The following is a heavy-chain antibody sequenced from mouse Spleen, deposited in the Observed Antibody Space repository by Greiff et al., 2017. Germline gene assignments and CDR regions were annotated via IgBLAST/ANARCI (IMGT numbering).Heavy chain of an antibody. Sequence: VQLQQSGPGLVKPSQTVFLTCTVTGISITTGNYRWSWIRQFPGNKLEWIGYIYYSGTITYNPSLTSRTTITRDTPKNQFFLEMNSLTAEDTATYYCARDGDSKGAMDYWGQGTSVTVSS. J-gene: IGHJ4*01. CDR1: GISITTGNYR. D-gene: IGHD2-5*01. CDR3: ARDGDSKGAMDY. CDR2: IYYSGTI. V-gene: IGHV3-5*01.